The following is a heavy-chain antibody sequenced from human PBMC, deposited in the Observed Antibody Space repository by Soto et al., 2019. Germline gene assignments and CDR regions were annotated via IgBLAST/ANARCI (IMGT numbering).Heavy chain of an antibody. Sequence: QVHLVESGGGVVQPGWSLTLSCAASGFTFTNYAMHWVRQAPGKGLEWVSIISFDGNFKYYGYSVKGRVTISRDDSKNTVSLQMKSLTPGDTALYYCAKRGDGSIPFDDWGQGTLVIVSS. CDR1: GFTFTNYA. CDR3: AKRGDGSIPFDD. J-gene: IGHJ4*02. V-gene: IGHV3-30*18. CDR2: ISFDGNFK. D-gene: IGHD2-15*01.